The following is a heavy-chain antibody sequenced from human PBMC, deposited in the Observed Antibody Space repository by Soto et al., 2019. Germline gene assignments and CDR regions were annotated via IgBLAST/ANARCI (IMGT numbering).Heavy chain of an antibody. CDR2: ISAHNGNT. D-gene: IGHD1-1*01. CDR1: CYTFTSCG. J-gene: IGHJ4*02. Sequence: QVHLVQCGAEVKKPGASVKVSCKASCYTFTSCGITWVRQAPGQGLEWMGWISAHNGNTDYAQKLQGRVIVTRDTSTITAYMELRSLRSDDTAVYYCARGRYGDYWGQGALVTVSS. CDR3: ARGRYGDY. V-gene: IGHV1-18*01.